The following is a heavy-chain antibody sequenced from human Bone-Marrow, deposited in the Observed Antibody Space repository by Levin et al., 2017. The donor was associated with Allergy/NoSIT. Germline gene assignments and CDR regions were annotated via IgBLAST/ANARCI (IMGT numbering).Heavy chain of an antibody. CDR3: ARGTATTSKYFDL. J-gene: IGHJ2*01. Sequence: AGGSLRLSCAGSGFTFSSESMNWVRQAPGKGLEWVSSMSSRGSFIYYADSVKGRFTISRENAKNSVYLQMNRLRDEDTAVYYCARGTATTSKYFDLWGRGTLVIVSS. CDR2: MSSRGSFI. CDR1: GFTFSSES. D-gene: IGHD1/OR15-1a*01. V-gene: IGHV3-21*01.